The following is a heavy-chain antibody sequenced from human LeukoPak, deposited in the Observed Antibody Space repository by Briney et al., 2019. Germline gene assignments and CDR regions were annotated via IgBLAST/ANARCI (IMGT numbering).Heavy chain of an antibody. CDR3: ARDPVSSGYPYYFDY. J-gene: IGHJ4*02. CDR1: GFTFSSYS. V-gene: IGHV3-21*01. Sequence: PGGSLRLSCAASGFTFSSYSMNWVRQAPGKGLEWVSSISSSSSYIYYADSVKGRFTISRDNAKNSLYLQMNSLRAEVTAVYYCARDPVSSGYPYYFDYWGQGTLVTVSS. CDR2: ISSSSSYI. D-gene: IGHD3-22*01.